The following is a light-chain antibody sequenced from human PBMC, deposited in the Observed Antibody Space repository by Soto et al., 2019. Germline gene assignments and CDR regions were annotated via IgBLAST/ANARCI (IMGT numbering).Light chain of an antibody. CDR2: KAS. CDR1: QSISGW. J-gene: IGKJ2*01. V-gene: IGKV1-5*03. CDR3: LQYKSHPSA. Sequence: DIQMTQSPSTLSASVGDRVTITCRASQSISGWLAWYQQRPGKAPKFLIYKASSLQSGVPSRFSGSASETDSALTLCSSQPDACATYYFLQYKSHPSAFDQGTKLDIK.